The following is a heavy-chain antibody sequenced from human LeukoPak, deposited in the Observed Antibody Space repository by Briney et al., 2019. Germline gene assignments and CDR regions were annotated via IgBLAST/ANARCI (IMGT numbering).Heavy chain of an antibody. J-gene: IGHJ4*02. CDR2: ISSSGRTI. CDR1: GFTFSDYY. V-gene: IGHV3-11*04. Sequence: GGSLRLSCAASGFTFSDYYMSWIRQAPGKGLEWVSYISSSGRTIYYADPAKGRFTISRDNAKRSLVLQMNSLRAEDTAVYYCVRAHGTYAPLGYWGQGTLVTVSS. CDR3: VRAHGTYAPLGY. D-gene: IGHD2-2*01.